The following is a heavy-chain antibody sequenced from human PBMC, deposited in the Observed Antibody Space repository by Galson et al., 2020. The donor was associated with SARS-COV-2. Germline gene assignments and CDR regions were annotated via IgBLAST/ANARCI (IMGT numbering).Heavy chain of an antibody. V-gene: IGHV4-59*01. CDR2: IYHNGDT. CDR1: GGSISTYS. J-gene: IGHJ6*03. D-gene: IGHD3-16*01. CDR3: ASLLRGGIDYYYYMDV. Sequence: SETLSLTCAVSGGSISTYSWSWIRQPPGKGLEWIGYIYHNGDTNYNPSLKSRVTISVDTSKNQFSLKLRFVTAADTAVYYCASLLRGGIDYYYYMDVWGKGTTVTVSS.